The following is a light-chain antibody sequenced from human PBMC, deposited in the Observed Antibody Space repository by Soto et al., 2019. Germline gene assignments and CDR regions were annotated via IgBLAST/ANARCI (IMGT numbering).Light chain of an antibody. V-gene: IGKV1-27*01. CDR3: QKYNSAPRT. CDR1: QGISNY. J-gene: IGKJ1*01. Sequence: DIQMTQSPSSLSASVGDRVTITCRATQGISNYLAWYQQKPGRVPKLLIYAASTLQTGVPSRFSGSGSGTDFPLTISSLQPEDVATYYCQKYNSAPRTFGQGTKVEIK. CDR2: AAS.